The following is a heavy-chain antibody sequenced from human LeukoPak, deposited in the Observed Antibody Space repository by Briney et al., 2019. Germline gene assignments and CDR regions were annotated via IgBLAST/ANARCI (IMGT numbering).Heavy chain of an antibody. CDR3: ARILLPNDYSNYDAFDI. CDR1: GYTFTSYD. J-gene: IGHJ3*02. Sequence: GASVKVSCKASGYTFTSYDINWVRQATGQGLEWMGWMNPNSGNTGYAQKFQGRVTITRNTSISTAYMELSSLRSEDTAVYYCARILLPNDYSNYDAFDIWGQGTMVTVSS. CDR2: MNPNSGNT. D-gene: IGHD4-11*01. V-gene: IGHV1-8*03.